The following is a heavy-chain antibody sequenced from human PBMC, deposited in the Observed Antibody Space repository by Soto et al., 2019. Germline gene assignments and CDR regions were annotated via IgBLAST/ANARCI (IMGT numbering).Heavy chain of an antibody. CDR1: GFTISSYG. D-gene: IGHD3-22*01. J-gene: IGHJ4*02. V-gene: IGHV3-33*01. CDR2: IWYDGSNK. CDR3: ARVSYDSSGYPDY. Sequence: GGSLRLSCAASGFTISSYGMHCVRQAPGKGLEWVAVIWYDGSNKYYADSVKGRFTISRDNSKNTLYLQMNSLRAEDTAVYYCARVSYDSSGYPDYWGQGTLVTVSS.